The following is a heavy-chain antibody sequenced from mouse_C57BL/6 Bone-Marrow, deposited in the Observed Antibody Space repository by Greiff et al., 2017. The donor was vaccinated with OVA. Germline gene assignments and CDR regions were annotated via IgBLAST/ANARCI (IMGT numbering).Heavy chain of an antibody. Sequence: EVQLQQSGPELVKPGASVNMSCKASGYTFTDYNMHWVKQSHGKSLEWIGYINPNNGGTSYNQKFKGKATLTVNKSSSTAYMELRSLTSEDSAVYYCARSAYYSNSYYAMDYWGQGTSVTVSS. CDR2: INPNNGGT. V-gene: IGHV1-22*01. CDR1: GYTFTDYN. J-gene: IGHJ4*01. D-gene: IGHD2-5*01. CDR3: ARSAYYSNSYYAMDY.